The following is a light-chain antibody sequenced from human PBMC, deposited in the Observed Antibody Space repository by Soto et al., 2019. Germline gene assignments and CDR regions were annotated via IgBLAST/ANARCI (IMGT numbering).Light chain of an antibody. V-gene: IGKV1-5*01. CDR3: QQYKSMYT. CDR2: DAS. J-gene: IGKJ2*01. CDR1: QTISGR. Sequence: DIRMTQSPSTLSASVGDRVTITCRASQTISGRLAWYQQRPGKAPRLLIYDASNLESGVPSRFSGSESGTEFTLAISNLQPDDSATYYCQQYKSMYTFGQGTKLEIK.